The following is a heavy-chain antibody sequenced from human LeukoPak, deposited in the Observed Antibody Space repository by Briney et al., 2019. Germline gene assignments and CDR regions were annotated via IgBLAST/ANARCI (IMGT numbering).Heavy chain of an antibody. V-gene: IGHV4-4*02. CDR1: GGSISGSNW. D-gene: IGHD2-15*01. CDR3: ARLPLRCSGGSCYPYFDY. Sequence: SETLSLTCAVFGGSISGSNWWSWVRQPPGKGLEWIGEIYHSGSTNYNPSLKSRVTISVDKSKNQFSLKLSSVTAADTAVYYCARLPLRCSGGSCYPYFDYWGQGTLVTVSS. J-gene: IGHJ4*02. CDR2: IYHSGST.